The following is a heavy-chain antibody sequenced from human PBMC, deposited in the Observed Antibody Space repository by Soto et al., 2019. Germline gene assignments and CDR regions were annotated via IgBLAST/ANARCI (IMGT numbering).Heavy chain of an antibody. CDR2: LKSNPNGGTA. CDR3: ANNSDSRAADFGM. D-gene: IGHD3-22*01. V-gene: IGHV3-15*07. CDR1: GLTLTDAW. J-gene: IGHJ4*02. Sequence: EVQLVESGGGLVKPGESLRLSCTASGLTLTDAWMKWVRQAPGKGLEWVGRLKSNPNGGTAAYAAPVRGRFTILRADSKNILQLQMTSWQTEDTTVCYCANNSDSRAADFGMWGQGTLVTVSS.